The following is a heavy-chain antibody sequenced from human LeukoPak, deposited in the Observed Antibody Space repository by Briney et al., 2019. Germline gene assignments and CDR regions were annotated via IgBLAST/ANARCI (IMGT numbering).Heavy chain of an antibody. CDR3: ARGDTLRYFDWLFCAFDI. V-gene: IGHV3-23*01. Sequence: GGSLRLSCAASGFTFSSYAMSWVRQAPGKGLEWVSAISGSGGSTYYADSVKGRFTISRDNAKNTLYLQMNSLRAEDTAVYYCARGDTLRYFDWLFCAFDIWGQGTMVTVSS. CDR1: GFTFSSYA. J-gene: IGHJ3*02. D-gene: IGHD3-9*01. CDR2: ISGSGGST.